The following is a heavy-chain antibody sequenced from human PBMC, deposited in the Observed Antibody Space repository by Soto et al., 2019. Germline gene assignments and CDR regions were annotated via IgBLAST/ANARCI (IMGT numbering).Heavy chain of an antibody. Sequence: TSETLSLTCTVSGGSINNYHWTWIRQPPGKGLEWIGYIFYSGHTNYSPSLKSRVTISVDTSKSQFSLKVTSVTAADTAVYYCARLATYTSGCSAFDYWGLGTLVTVSS. CDR3: ARLATYTSGCSAFDY. CDR2: IFYSGHT. D-gene: IGHD6-19*01. V-gene: IGHV4-59*01. J-gene: IGHJ4*02. CDR1: GGSINNYH.